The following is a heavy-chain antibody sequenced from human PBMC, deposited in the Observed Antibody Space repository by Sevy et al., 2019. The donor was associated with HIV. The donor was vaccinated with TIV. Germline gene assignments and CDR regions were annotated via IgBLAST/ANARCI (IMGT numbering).Heavy chain of an antibody. D-gene: IGHD4-17*01. Sequence: SQTLSLTCTVSGGSISSSSYYWGWIRQPPGKGLEWIGSIYYSGSTYYNPSLKSRVTISVDTSKNQFSLKLSSVTAADTAVYYCARHLPYGPTGDYWGQGTLVTVSS. J-gene: IGHJ4*02. CDR1: GGSISSSSYY. CDR2: IYYSGST. V-gene: IGHV4-39*01. CDR3: ARHLPYGPTGDY.